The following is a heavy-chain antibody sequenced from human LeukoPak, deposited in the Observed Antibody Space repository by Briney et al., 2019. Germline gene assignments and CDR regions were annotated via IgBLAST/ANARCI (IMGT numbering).Heavy chain of an antibody. Sequence: SETLSLTCTVSGGSISDNYWSWIRQPPGKGLEWIGYIYYSGSTNYNPSLKSRVTISVDTSKNQFSLKLSSVTAADTAVYYCARVRGYNYYFDYWGQGTLVTVSS. D-gene: IGHD1-1*01. CDR3: ARVRGYNYYFDY. V-gene: IGHV4-59*08. CDR2: IYYSGST. CDR1: GGSISDNY. J-gene: IGHJ4*02.